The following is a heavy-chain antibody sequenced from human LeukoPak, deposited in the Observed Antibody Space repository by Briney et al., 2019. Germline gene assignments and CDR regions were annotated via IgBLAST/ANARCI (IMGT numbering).Heavy chain of an antibody. CDR2: ISAYNGNT. J-gene: IGHJ4*02. CDR1: GYTFTSYG. Sequence: ASVKVSCKASGYTFTSYGISWVRQAPGQGLEWMGWISAYNGNTNYAQKLQGRVTITTDTSTSTAYMELRSLRSDDTAVYYCARGRGYSGYSYYFDYWGQGTLVTVSS. D-gene: IGHD5-12*01. V-gene: IGHV1-18*04. CDR3: ARGRGYSGYSYYFDY.